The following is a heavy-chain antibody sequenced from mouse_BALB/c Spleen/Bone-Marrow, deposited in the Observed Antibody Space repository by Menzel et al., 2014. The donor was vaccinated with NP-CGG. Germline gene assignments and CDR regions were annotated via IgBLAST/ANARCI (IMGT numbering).Heavy chain of an antibody. CDR1: GFTFSSFG. D-gene: IGHD1-1*01. Sequence: DVHLVESGGGLVQPGGSRELSCAASGFTFSSFGMHWVRQAPEKGLEWVAYISSGSSTVYYADKVMGRFTISRDNPKNTLFLQMTSLRSEDTAMYYCARSGSSSGYFDYWGQGTTLTVSS. CDR3: ARSGSSSGYFDY. CDR2: ISSGSSTV. V-gene: IGHV5-17*02. J-gene: IGHJ2*01.